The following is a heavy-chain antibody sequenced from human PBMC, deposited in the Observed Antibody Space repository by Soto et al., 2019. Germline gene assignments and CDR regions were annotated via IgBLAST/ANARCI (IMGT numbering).Heavy chain of an antibody. J-gene: IGHJ4*02. V-gene: IGHV3-23*01. CDR1: GFTFSSYA. CDR3: AKDLLLWFGEFVFDY. Sequence: EVQLLESGGGLVQPGGSLRLSCAASGFTFSSYAMSWVRQAPGKGLEWVSAISGSGGSTYYADSVKGRFTISRDNSKNTLYLQMNRLRAEDTAVYYCAKDLLLWFGEFVFDYWGQGTLVTVSS. D-gene: IGHD3-10*01. CDR2: ISGSGGST.